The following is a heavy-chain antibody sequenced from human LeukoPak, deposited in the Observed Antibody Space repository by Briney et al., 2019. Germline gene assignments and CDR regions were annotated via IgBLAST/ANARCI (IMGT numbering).Heavy chain of an antibody. J-gene: IGHJ4*02. D-gene: IGHD1-26*01. Sequence: GGSLRLSCAASEFTFSNYAMSWVRQAPGKGLEWVSAISDSGGNTYYADSVKGRFTIFRDNSKNTLYLQMNSLRAEDTAAYYCAKVRGSYVFDYWGQGTLVTVSS. CDR2: ISDSGGNT. V-gene: IGHV3-23*01. CDR3: AKVRGSYVFDY. CDR1: EFTFSNYA.